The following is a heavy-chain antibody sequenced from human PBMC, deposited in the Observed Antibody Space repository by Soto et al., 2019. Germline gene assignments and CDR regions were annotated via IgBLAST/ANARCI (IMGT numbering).Heavy chain of an antibody. CDR1: GFTFSSYA. CDR3: ARKLLRYFDWINYYGMDV. D-gene: IGHD3-9*01. J-gene: IGHJ6*02. V-gene: IGHV3-30-3*01. Sequence: QSGGSLRLSCAASGFTFSSYAMHWVRQAPGKGLEWVAVISYDGSNKYYADSVKGRFTISRDNSKNTLYLQMNSLRAEDTAVYYCARKLLRYFDWINYYGMDVWGQGTTVTVSS. CDR2: ISYDGSNK.